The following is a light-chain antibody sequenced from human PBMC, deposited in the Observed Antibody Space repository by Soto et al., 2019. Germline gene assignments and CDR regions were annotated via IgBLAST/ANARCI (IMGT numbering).Light chain of an antibody. CDR1: QSITSH. CDR2: DAS. J-gene: IGKJ2*01. CDR3: QQYNTWPPYT. Sequence: EIVMTQSPATLSMSPGERATLSCRASQSITSHLAWYQQKPGQTPRLLIYDASTRATGIPARFSASGSGTEFTLTISSVLSEDFAVYYCQQYNTWPPYTFGQGTKVDIK. V-gene: IGKV3-15*01.